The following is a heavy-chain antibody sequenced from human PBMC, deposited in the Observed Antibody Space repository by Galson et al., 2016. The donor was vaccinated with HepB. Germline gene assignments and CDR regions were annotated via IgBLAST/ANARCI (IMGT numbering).Heavy chain of an antibody. CDR3: ARRLDRSGTWYRFDAFDI. J-gene: IGHJ3*02. CDR1: GFSLRTTGEA. Sequence: PALVKPTQTLTLTCTFSGFSLRTTGEAVGWIRQPPGKALEWLAFIDWDGDKRYSPSLKSRLTITKDTSRNQVVLTMTNMDPVDTATYYCARRLDRSGTWYRFDAFDICGQGTMVTVSS. CDR2: IDWDGDK. D-gene: IGHD3-22*01. V-gene: IGHV2-5*02.